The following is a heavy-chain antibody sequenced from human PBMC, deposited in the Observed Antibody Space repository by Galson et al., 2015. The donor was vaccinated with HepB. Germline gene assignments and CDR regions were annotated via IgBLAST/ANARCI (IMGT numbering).Heavy chain of an antibody. CDR1: GYTFTDYY. Sequence: SVKVSCKASGYTFTDYYIHWVRQAPGQGLEWMGLINPNTGGTIYAQNFRGRVTMTRDTSINTAYMELSRLTSDDTAVYYCTRDRHDVVAPAAFDYWGQGTLVTVSS. CDR3: TRDRHDVVAPAAFDY. D-gene: IGHD2-2*01. V-gene: IGHV1-2*02. J-gene: IGHJ4*02. CDR2: INPNTGGT.